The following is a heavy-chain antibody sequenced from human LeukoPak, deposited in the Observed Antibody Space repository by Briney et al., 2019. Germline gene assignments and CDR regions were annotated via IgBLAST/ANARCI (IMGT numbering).Heavy chain of an antibody. CDR1: GFTFGSYA. D-gene: IGHD2-2*01. Sequence: GGSLRLSCAASGFTFGSYAMHWVRQAPGKGLEWVAVISYDGSNKYYADSVKGRFTISRDNSKNTLYLQMNSLRAEDTAVYYCARTAAIRHDAFDIWGQGTMVTVSS. J-gene: IGHJ3*02. V-gene: IGHV3-30-3*01. CDR3: ARTAAIRHDAFDI. CDR2: ISYDGSNK.